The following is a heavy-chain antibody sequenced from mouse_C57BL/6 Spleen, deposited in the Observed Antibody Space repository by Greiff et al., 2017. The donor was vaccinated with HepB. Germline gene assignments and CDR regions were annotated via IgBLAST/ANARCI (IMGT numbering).Heavy chain of an antibody. D-gene: IGHD2-4*01. V-gene: IGHV5-6*01. Sequence: EVQGVESGGDLVKPGGSLKLSCAASGFTFSSYGMSWVRQTPDKRLEWVATISSGGSYTYYPDSVKGRFTISRDNAKNTLYLQMSSLKSEDTAMYYCARPIYYDYDGFDYWGQGTTLTVSS. J-gene: IGHJ2*01. CDR3: ARPIYYDYDGFDY. CDR2: ISSGGSYT. CDR1: GFTFSSYG.